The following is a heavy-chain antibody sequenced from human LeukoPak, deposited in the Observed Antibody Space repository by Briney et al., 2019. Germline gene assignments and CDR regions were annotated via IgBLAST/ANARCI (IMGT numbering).Heavy chain of an antibody. J-gene: IGHJ4*02. Sequence: GSLRLSCEGSGFTFSSYSMIWVRQASGKGLEWVSSIRGDSTETRHADSLMGRFTISRDNAKKSLYLQMNSLRAEDTAVYYCARGHFGVVLDYWGQGTLVTVSS. D-gene: IGHD3-3*01. CDR2: IRGDSTET. CDR3: ARGHFGVVLDY. CDR1: GFTFSSYS. V-gene: IGHV3-21*01.